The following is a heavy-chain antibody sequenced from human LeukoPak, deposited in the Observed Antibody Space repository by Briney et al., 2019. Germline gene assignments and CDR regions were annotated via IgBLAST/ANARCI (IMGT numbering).Heavy chain of an antibody. Sequence: SETLALTCTVSCGAISSLLWSWSPQPPGKGPELNGYIYYIGSTNYNPSLQGRVTISVDTSKNQFSLKLSSVTAADTAVYYCARRYGTYPGRFDPWGQGTLVPVSS. CDR2: IYYIGST. D-gene: IGHD6-13*01. J-gene: IGHJ5*02. V-gene: IGHV4-59*08. CDR1: CGAISSLL. CDR3: ARRYGTYPGRFDP.